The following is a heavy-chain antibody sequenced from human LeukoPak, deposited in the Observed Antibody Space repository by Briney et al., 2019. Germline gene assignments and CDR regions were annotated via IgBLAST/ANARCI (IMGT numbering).Heavy chain of an antibody. CDR2: IYPSGGTT. Sequence: ASVKVSCKTSGYILTDYYIHWVRQAPGQGLEWIGIIYPSGGTTDSSQKFKGRVTVTRDTSTSTVYMELRTLRSEDTAIYYCIREYEGGYFDYWGQGTLVTVSS. V-gene: IGHV1-46*01. D-gene: IGHD3-16*01. CDR3: IREYEGGYFDY. CDR1: GYILTDYY. J-gene: IGHJ4*02.